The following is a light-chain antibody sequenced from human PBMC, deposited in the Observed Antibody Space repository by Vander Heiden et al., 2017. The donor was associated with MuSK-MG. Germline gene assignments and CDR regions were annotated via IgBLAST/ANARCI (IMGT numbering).Light chain of an antibody. CDR2: GAS. J-gene: IGKJ2*02. CDR3: QQSSSTRWT. CDR1: QTISSF. V-gene: IGKV1-39*01. Sequence: DIQLTQSPSSLSASVGDSVTITCRASQTISSFLNWYQQHPGKAPNLLIYGASTLQSGVPSRFSGSGSGTDFTLTITSLQPEDFATYFCQQSSSTRWTFGQGTKLEIK.